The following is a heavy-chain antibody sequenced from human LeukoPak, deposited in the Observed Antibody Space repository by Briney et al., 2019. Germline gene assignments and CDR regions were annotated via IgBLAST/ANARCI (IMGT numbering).Heavy chain of an antibody. J-gene: IGHJ4*02. V-gene: IGHV4-38-2*02. CDR2: INHSGGT. CDR3: HMVRGGGYFDY. Sequence: SEALSLTCTVSGYSISSGYYWGCIRQSPGKGLEWIGEINHSGGTNYNPSLKSRVTMSVDTSKNQFSLNLTSVTAADTAVYYCHMVRGGGYFDYWGQGTLVTVSS. CDR1: GYSISSGYY. D-gene: IGHD3-10*01.